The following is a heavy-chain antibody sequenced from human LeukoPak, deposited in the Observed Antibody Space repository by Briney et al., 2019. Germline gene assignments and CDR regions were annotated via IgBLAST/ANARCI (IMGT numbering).Heavy chain of an antibody. CDR2: IIPIFGTA. D-gene: IGHD2-15*01. CDR1: GGTFSSYA. J-gene: IGHJ4*02. CDR3: ARDCSGGSCYLGY. Sequence: SAKVSCKASGGTFSSYAISWVRQAPGQGLEWMGGIIPIFGTANYAQKFQGRVTITADESTSTAYMELSSLRSEDTAVYYCARDCSGGSCYLGYWGQGTLVTVSS. V-gene: IGHV1-69*01.